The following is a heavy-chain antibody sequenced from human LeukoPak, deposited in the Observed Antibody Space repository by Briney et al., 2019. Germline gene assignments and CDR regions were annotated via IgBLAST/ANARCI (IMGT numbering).Heavy chain of an antibody. Sequence: PSQTLSLTCTVSGGSISSGDYYWSWIRQPPGKGLEWIGYIYYSGSTYYNPSLKSRVIISVDTSKNQFSLKLSSVTAADTAVYYCARVPLWFGELAPIDYWGQGTLVTVSS. CDR1: GGSISSGDYY. V-gene: IGHV4-30-4*01. D-gene: IGHD3-10*01. CDR3: ARVPLWFGELAPIDY. J-gene: IGHJ4*02. CDR2: IYYSGST.